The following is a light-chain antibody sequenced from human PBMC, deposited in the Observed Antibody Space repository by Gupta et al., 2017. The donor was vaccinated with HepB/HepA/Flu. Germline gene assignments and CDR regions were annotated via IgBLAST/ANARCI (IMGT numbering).Light chain of an antibody. J-gene: IGLJ2*01. CDR3: QAWDSSTAEV. Sequence: SYELTQPPSVSVSPGQTASITCSGDKLGDKYACWYQQKPGQSPVLVMYQDSKRPSGIPERFSGSNSGNTATLTISWTQAMDEADYYCQAWDSSTAEVFGGGTKLTVL. CDR1: KLGDKY. CDR2: QDS. V-gene: IGLV3-1*01.